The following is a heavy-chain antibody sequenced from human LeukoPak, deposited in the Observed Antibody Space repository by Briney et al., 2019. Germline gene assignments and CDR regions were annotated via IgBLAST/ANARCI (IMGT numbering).Heavy chain of an antibody. CDR2: ISSSSYI. J-gene: IGHJ4*02. D-gene: IGHD5-12*01. CDR1: GFTVTGNY. V-gene: IGHV3-69-1*01. Sequence: GGSLRLSCAASGFTVTGNYMSWVRQAPGKGLEWVSSISSSSYIYYADSVKGRFTISRDNAKNSLYPQMNSLRAEDTAVYYCARNLDGYSGYGDYWGQGTLVTVSS. CDR3: ARNLDGYSGYGDY.